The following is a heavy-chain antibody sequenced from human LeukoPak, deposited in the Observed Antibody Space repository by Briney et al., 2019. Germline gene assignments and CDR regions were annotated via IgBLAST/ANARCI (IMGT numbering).Heavy chain of an antibody. CDR1: GYTFTSYD. J-gene: IGHJ6*02. CDR2: MNPNSGNT. D-gene: IGHD3-3*01. Sequence: ASVKVSCKASGYTFTSYDINWVRQATGQGLEWMGWMNPNSGNTGYAQKFQGRVTMTRNTSISTAYMELSSLRSEDTAVYCCARAGGRYDFWSGYYYYYGMDVWGQGTTVTVSS. CDR3: ARAGGRYDFWSGYYYYYGMDV. V-gene: IGHV1-8*01.